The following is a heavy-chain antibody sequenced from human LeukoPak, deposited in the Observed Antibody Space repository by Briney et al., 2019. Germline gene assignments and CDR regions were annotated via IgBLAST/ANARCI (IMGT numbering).Heavy chain of an antibody. V-gene: IGHV4-30-4*01. Sequence: PSETLSLTCTVSGGSISSGDYYWSWIRQPPGKGLEWIVYIYYSGSTYYNPSLKSRVTISVDTSKNQFSLKLSSVTAADTAVYYCARDRVRGYSYGRGFYGMDVWGQGTTVTVSS. CDR3: ARDRVRGYSYGRGFYGMDV. D-gene: IGHD5-18*01. CDR2: IYYSGST. J-gene: IGHJ6*02. CDR1: GGSISSGDYY.